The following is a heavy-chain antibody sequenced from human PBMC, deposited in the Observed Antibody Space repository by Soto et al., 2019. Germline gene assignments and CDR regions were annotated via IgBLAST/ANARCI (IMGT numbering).Heavy chain of an antibody. CDR2: IDPSDSYT. Sequence: HGESLKISCKGSGYSFTSYWISWVRQMPGKGLEWMGRIDPSDSYTNYSPSFQGHVTISADKSISTAYLQWSSLKASDTAMYYCASSGFWSGYYDYGMDVWGQGTTVTVSS. D-gene: IGHD3-3*01. CDR1: GYSFTSYW. V-gene: IGHV5-10-1*01. J-gene: IGHJ6*02. CDR3: ASSGFWSGYYDYGMDV.